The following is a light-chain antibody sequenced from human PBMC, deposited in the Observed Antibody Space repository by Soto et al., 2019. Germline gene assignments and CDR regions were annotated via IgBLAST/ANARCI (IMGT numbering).Light chain of an antibody. V-gene: IGKV3-15*01. CDR2: GAS. CDR3: QQYNNWPPLT. J-gene: IGKJ4*02. CDR1: QSVSTS. Sequence: EIVMTQSPATLSVSPGERVTLSCRASQSVSTSLAWYQHKPGRAPRLLIHGASARATGIPARCSGSGSGTEFTLTISSLQSEDFAVYYCQQYNNWPPLTFGGGTKVEIK.